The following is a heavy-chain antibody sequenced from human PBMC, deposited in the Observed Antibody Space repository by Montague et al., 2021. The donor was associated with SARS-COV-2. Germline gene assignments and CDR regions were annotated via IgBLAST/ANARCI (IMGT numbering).Heavy chain of an antibody. Sequence: SETLSLTCTVPGGSISSYYWSWIRQPPGKGLEWIGYIYYSVSTNYNPSLKSRVTISVDTSKNQFSLRLNSVTAADTAVYYCARDLPPSRPRNPVWGQGTLVTVSS. J-gene: IGHJ4*02. CDR3: ARDLPPSRPRNPV. D-gene: IGHD2/OR15-2a*01. CDR2: IYYSVST. CDR1: GGSISSYY. V-gene: IGHV4-59*01.